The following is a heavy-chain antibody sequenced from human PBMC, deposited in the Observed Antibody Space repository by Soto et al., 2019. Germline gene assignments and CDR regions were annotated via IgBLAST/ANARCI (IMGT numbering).Heavy chain of an antibody. J-gene: IGHJ4*02. D-gene: IGHD6-19*01. CDR1: GFTFKMFW. CDR2: INDDGIST. CDR3: AKSGYSSGWLYDY. Sequence: EVQLVESGGGLVQPGGSLRLSCAASGFTFKMFWMHWVRQVPGKGPEWVSRINDDGISTNYADSVKGRFTISRDNAKNTLYLQMNALRVEDTAVYYCAKSGYSSGWLYDYWGQGTLVTVSS. V-gene: IGHV3-74*01.